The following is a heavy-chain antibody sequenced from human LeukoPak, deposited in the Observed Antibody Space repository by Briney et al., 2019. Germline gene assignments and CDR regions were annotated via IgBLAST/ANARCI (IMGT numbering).Heavy chain of an antibody. D-gene: IGHD6-13*01. CDR1: GFTFSSYA. J-gene: IGHJ6*03. V-gene: IGHV3-23*01. Sequence: PGGSLRLSCAASGFTFSSYAMSWVRQAPGKGLEWVSAISGSGGSTYYADSVKGRFTISRDNSKNTLYLQMNSLRAEDTAVYYCAKYESSSWYVEDYMDVWGKGTTVTVSS. CDR2: ISGSGGST. CDR3: AKYESSSWYVEDYMDV.